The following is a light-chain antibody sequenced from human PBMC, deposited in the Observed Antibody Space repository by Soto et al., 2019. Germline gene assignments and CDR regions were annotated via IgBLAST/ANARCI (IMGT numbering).Light chain of an antibody. CDR1: QSISTW. J-gene: IGKJ4*01. Sequence: DIQMTQSPSTLSASVGDRVTITCRASQSISTWLAWYQQKAGKAPKLLIYKASSLEGGVPSRFSGSGSGTEFNITISSLQPDDFATYYCKQYNTYPLTFGGGTKVDIK. CDR3: KQYNTYPLT. V-gene: IGKV1-5*03. CDR2: KAS.